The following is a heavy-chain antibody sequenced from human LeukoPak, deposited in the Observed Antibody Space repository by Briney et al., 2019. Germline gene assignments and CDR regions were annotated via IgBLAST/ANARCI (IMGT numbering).Heavy chain of an antibody. CDR2: IYTSGST. J-gene: IGHJ6*03. D-gene: IGHD5-18*01. V-gene: IGHV4-61*02. Sequence: SETLSLTCTVSGGSISSGSYYWSWIRQPAGKGLEWIGRIYTSGSTNYNPSLKSRVTISVDTSKNQFSLKLNSVTAADTAIYYCARRKQLWSYYYMDVWGKGTTVTVSS. CDR1: GGSISSGSYY. CDR3: ARRKQLWSYYYMDV.